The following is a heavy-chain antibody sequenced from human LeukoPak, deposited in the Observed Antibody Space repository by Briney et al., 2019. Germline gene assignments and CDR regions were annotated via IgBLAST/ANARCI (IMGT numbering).Heavy chain of an antibody. CDR1: GGSISSYY. D-gene: IGHD5-18*01. CDR3: ARLRGIQLWPYYFDY. V-gene: IGHV4-59*08. Sequence: KTSETLSLTCTVSGGSISSYYWSWIRQPPGKGLEWIGYIYYSGSTNYNPSLKSRVTISVDTSKNQFSLKLGSVTAADTAVYYCARLRGIQLWPYYFDYWGQGTLVTVSS. CDR2: IYYSGST. J-gene: IGHJ4*02.